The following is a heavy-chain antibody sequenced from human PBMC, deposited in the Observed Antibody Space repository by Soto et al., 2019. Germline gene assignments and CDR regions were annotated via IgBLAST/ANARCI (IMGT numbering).Heavy chain of an antibody. J-gene: IGHJ6*03. D-gene: IGHD3-10*01. Sequence: GGSLRLSCAASGFTFSSYSMNWVRQAPGKGLEWVSYISSSSTIYYADSVKGRFTISRDNAKNSLYLQMNSLRAEDTAVYYCARDTENGENLIYYYYMDVWGKGTTVTVSS. V-gene: IGHV3-48*01. CDR1: GFTFSSYS. CDR2: ISSSSTI. CDR3: ARDTENGENLIYYYYMDV.